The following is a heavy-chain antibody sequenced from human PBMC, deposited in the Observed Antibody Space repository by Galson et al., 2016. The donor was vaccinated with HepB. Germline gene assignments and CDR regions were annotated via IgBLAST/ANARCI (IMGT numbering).Heavy chain of an antibody. J-gene: IGHJ4*02. CDR2: ISGSGGTT. CDR1: GFSFSNYA. CDR3: TTSGSGRRS. Sequence: SLRLSCAVSGFSFSNYAMTWVRQAPGKGLEWVSAISGSGGTTFYADSVKGRLTISRDNSKNTLYLQMNSLKTEDTAVYYCTTSGSGRRSWGQGTLVTVSS. D-gene: IGHD3-10*01. V-gene: IGHV3-23*01.